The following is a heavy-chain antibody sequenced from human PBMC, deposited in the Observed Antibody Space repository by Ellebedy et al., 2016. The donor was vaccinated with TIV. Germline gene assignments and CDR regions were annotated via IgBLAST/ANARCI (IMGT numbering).Heavy chain of an antibody. CDR3: ARVGTTGYYYMDV. CDR2: ISAYNGNT. D-gene: IGHD1-7*01. J-gene: IGHJ6*03. CDR1: GYTFSSYG. V-gene: IGHV1-18*01. Sequence: ASVKVSXXASGYTFSSYGISWVRQAPGQGLEWMGWISAYNGNTNHAQKLQGRVTLTRDTSTSTAYMELRSLRSDNTAVYYCARVGTTGYYYMDVWGKGTTVTVSS.